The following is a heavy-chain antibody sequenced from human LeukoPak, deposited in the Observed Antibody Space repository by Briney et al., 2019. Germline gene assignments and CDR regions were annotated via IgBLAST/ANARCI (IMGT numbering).Heavy chain of an antibody. CDR1: GFTFSSYW. CDR2: LKQDGSEK. D-gene: IGHD6-19*01. V-gene: IGHV3-7*01. CDR3: ARGRVWQWLVRDYYYYMDV. Sequence: PGGSLRLSSAASGFTFSSYWMSWVRQAPGKGRECVANLKQDGSEKYYVDSVKGRFTISRDNAKNSLYLQMNGLRAEDTAVYYCARGRVWQWLVRDYYYYMDVWGKGTTVTVS. J-gene: IGHJ6*03.